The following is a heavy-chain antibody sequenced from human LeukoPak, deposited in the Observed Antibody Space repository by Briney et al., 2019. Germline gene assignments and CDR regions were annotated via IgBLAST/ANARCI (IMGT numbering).Heavy chain of an antibody. D-gene: IGHD3-16*01. Sequence: SETLSLTCTVSGGSISSSSYYWGWIRQPPGKGLEWIGSIYYSGSTYYNPSLKSRVTISVDTSKNQFSLKLSSVTAADTAVYYCARQRYDYVPFDPWGQGTLVTVSS. V-gene: IGHV4-39*01. CDR3: ARQRYDYVPFDP. CDR2: IYYSGST. CDR1: GGSISSSSYY. J-gene: IGHJ5*02.